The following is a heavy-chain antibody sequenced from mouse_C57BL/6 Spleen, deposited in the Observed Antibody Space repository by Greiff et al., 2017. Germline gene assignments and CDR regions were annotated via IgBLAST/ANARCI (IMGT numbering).Heavy chain of an antibody. CDR2: ISSGSSTI. CDR3: ARHWDDYAMDY. Sequence: EVKLVASGGGLVKPGGSLKLSCAASGFTFSDYGMHWVRQAPEKGLEWVAYISSGSSTIYYADTVKGRFTISRDNAKNTLFLQMTSLRSEDTAMYYCARHWDDYAMDYWGQGTSVTVSS. V-gene: IGHV5-17*01. CDR1: GFTFSDYG. J-gene: IGHJ4*01. D-gene: IGHD4-1*01.